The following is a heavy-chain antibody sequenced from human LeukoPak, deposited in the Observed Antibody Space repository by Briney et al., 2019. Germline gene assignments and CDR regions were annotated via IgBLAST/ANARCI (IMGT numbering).Heavy chain of an antibody. CDR1: GFTFSDNY. CDR2: ISSSGSI. CDR3: AKEDSSSGNNWFDP. D-gene: IGHD6-13*01. V-gene: IGHV3-11*01. Sequence: PGGSLRLSCAASGFTFSDNYMSWIRQAPGKGLEWVSYISSSGSIYYADSVKGRFTISRDNAKNSLYLQMNSLRAEDTAVYYCAKEDSSSGNNWFDPWGQGTLVTVSS. J-gene: IGHJ5*02.